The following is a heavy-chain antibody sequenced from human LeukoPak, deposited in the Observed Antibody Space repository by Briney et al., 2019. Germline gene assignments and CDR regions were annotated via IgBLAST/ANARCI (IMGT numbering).Heavy chain of an antibody. CDR2: ISSDSNYI. D-gene: IGHD3-22*01. J-gene: IGHJ4*02. CDR3: ARDRARVSDY. Sequence: GGSLRLSCAASGFTFSTYSMNWVRQAPGKGLEWVSAISSDSNYIYYTDSVKGRFTISRDNAKNSLYLQMNSLRAEDAAVYYCARDRARVSDYWGQGTLVTVSS. V-gene: IGHV3-21*01. CDR1: GFTFSTYS.